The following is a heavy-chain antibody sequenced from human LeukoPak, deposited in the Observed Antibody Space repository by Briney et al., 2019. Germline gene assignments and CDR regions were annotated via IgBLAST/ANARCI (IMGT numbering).Heavy chain of an antibody. J-gene: IGHJ6*03. CDR2: ISAYNGNT. D-gene: IGHD2-21*01. CDR3: ATVCGHYYYYMDV. CDR1: GYTFTSYG. Sequence: GASVKVSRKASGYTFTSYGISWVRQAPGQGLEWMRWISAYNGNTNYAQKLQGRVTMTTDTSTSTAYMELRSLRSDDTAVYYCATVCGHYYYYMDVWGKGTMVTVSS. V-gene: IGHV1-18*01.